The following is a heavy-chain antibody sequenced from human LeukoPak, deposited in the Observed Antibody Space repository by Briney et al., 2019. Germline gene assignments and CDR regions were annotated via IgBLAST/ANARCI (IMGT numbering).Heavy chain of an antibody. CDR2: IKQDGSEK. D-gene: IGHD5-18*01. CDR3: AREGYSYGLGYYYYYMDV. J-gene: IGHJ6*03. Sequence: GGSLRLSCAASGFTFSSYWMSWVRQAPGKGLEWVANIKQDGSEKYYVDSVKGRFTISRDNAKNSLYLQMNSLRAEDTAVYYCAREGYSYGLGYYYYYMDVWGKGTTVTVSS. V-gene: IGHV3-7*01. CDR1: GFTFSSYW.